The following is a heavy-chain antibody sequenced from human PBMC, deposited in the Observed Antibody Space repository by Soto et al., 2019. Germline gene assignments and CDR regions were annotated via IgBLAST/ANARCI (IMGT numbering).Heavy chain of an antibody. J-gene: IGHJ4*02. V-gene: IGHV6-1*01. Sequence: SQTLALTCAISGDSVSSNTAAWNWIRSCPSRGLEWLGRTYYRSNWRHDYAVSVKSRITVNPDTSKNHFSLQLNSVTPDDTAVYYCARGVAGSGFDLWGKGNLVSVSA. D-gene: IGHD6-19*01. CDR1: GDSVSSNTAA. CDR3: ARGVAGSGFDL. CDR2: TYYRSNWRH.